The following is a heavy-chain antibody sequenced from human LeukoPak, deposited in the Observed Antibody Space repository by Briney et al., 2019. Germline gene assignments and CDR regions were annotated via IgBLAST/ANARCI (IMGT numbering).Heavy chain of an antibody. V-gene: IGHV4-59*12. D-gene: IGHD3-10*01. CDR2: IYDSGST. J-gene: IGHJ4*02. Sequence: SETLSLTCTVSGGSISSYYWSWIRQPPGKGLEWIGYIYDSGSTNYNPSLKSRVTISVGTSKNQFSLKLSSVTAADTAVYYCARGVAAYGSGSPPPYYFDYWGQGTLVTVSS. CDR3: ARGVAAYGSGSPPPYYFDY. CDR1: GGSISSYY.